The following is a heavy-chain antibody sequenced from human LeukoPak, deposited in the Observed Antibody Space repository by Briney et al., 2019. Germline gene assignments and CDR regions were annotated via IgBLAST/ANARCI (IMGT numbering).Heavy chain of an antibody. CDR1: GFTFSTFA. CDR3: ARGGRSSDFIDY. CDR2: IWPDGSDK. Sequence: GGSLRLSCAASGFTFSTFAMHWVRQAPGKGLEWVAVIWPDGSDKNYGDSVKGRFTISRDTSKSTLYLRMNSLRAEDTAVYYCARGGRSSDFIDYWGQGTLVTVSS. D-gene: IGHD6-13*01. V-gene: IGHV3-33*01. J-gene: IGHJ4*02.